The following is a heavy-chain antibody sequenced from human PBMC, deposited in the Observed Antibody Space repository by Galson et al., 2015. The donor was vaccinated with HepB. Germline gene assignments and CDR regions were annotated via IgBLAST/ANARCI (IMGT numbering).Heavy chain of an antibody. J-gene: IGHJ6*02. CDR3: ARSVYQLPPPVRFGMDV. CDR2: IWYDGKKN. CDR1: RFTFSNYG. D-gene: IGHD2-2*01. V-gene: IGHV3-33*01. Sequence: LRLSCAASRFTFSNYGMHWVRQAPGKGLEWVAFIWYDGKKNYYADSVKGRFTISRDNSKNTLYLQMNSLRVDDTAVYYCARSVYQLPPPVRFGMDVWGQGTTVTVSS.